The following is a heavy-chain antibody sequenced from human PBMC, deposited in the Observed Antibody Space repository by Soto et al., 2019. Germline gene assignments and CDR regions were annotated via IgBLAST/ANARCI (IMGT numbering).Heavy chain of an antibody. D-gene: IGHD3-16*01. J-gene: IGHJ6*02. CDR3: ARGNPFNYAGFDV. V-gene: IGHV1-8*01. CDR1: GYPFSAFD. Sequence: QAHLEQSGAELKRLGASVNVSCKASGYPFSAFDINWLRQASGQGPEWMGGMNAKSGDTFFAQRFQGKFNMTWDTSLSTACMEVGSLTSDDTAIYYCARGNPFNYAGFDVWGQGTRVAVSS. CDR2: MNAKSGDT.